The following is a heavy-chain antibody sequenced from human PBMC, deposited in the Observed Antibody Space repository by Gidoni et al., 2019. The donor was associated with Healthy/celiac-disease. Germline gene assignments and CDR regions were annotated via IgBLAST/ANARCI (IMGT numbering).Heavy chain of an antibody. Sequence: QVQLVDSGGGVVQPGRSLRLPCAGSGFTCSSYAMHWVRQAPGKGLEWVSVISYDGSNKYYADSVKGRFTISRDKSKNTLYLQMNSLRAEDTAVYYFARDGPGSGLLDYWGQGTLVTVSS. CDR2: ISYDGSNK. CDR1: GFTCSSYA. V-gene: IGHV3-30*04. J-gene: IGHJ4*02. CDR3: ARDGPGSGLLDY. D-gene: IGHD3-10*01.